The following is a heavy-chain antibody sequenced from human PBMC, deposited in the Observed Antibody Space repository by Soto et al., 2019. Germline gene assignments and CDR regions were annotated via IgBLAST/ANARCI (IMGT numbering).Heavy chain of an antibody. Sequence: SVKVSCKASGGTFSSYAINWVRQAPGQGLEWMGGIIPIFGTANYAQKFQGRVTITADESTSTAYMELSSLRSEDTAVYYCARDLNRYDYVWGSYRSSFDIWGQGTMVT. CDR1: GGTFSSYA. V-gene: IGHV1-69*13. CDR2: IIPIFGTA. CDR3: ARDLNRYDYVWGSYRSSFDI. J-gene: IGHJ3*02. D-gene: IGHD3-16*02.